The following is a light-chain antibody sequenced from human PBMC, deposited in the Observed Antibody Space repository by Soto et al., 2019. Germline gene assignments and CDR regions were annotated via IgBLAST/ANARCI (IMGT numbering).Light chain of an antibody. CDR1: SSDVGGHNY. V-gene: IGLV2-14*01. Sequence: QSVLTQPASVSGSPGQSITISCTGTSSDVGGHNYVSWYQQHPGTAPKLMIYEVTNRPSGVYNRFSCSKSGNTASLTISGLPAEDEADYYCSSYTSSTTLDVVFGGGTKVTVL. CDR2: EVT. CDR3: SSYTSSTTLDVV. J-gene: IGLJ2*01.